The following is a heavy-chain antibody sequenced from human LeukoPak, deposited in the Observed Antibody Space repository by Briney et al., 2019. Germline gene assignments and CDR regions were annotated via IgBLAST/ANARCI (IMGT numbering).Heavy chain of an antibody. Sequence: PGGSLRLSCAASGFTFSGYGMHWVRQAPGKGLEWVAVIWYDGSNKYYADSLKGRFTISRDNSKNTLYLQMNSLRAEDTAVYYCARVWEWLPDYWGQGTLVTVSS. CDR1: GFTFSGYG. D-gene: IGHD3-3*01. J-gene: IGHJ4*02. CDR2: IWYDGSNK. CDR3: ARVWEWLPDY. V-gene: IGHV3-33*01.